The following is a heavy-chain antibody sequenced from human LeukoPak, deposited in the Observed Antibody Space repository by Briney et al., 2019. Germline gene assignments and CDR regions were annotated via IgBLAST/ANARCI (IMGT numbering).Heavy chain of an antibody. CDR3: ARGGIVVVPAAKVGDAFDI. CDR2: IWYDGSNK. V-gene: IGHV3-33*01. CDR1: GFTFSSYG. D-gene: IGHD2-2*01. Sequence: GGSLRLSCAASGFTFSSYGMHWVRQAPGKGLEWVAVIWYDGSNKYYADSVKGRFTISRDNSKNTLYLQMNSLRAEDTAAYYCARGGIVVVPAAKVGDAFDIWGQGTMVTVSS. J-gene: IGHJ3*02.